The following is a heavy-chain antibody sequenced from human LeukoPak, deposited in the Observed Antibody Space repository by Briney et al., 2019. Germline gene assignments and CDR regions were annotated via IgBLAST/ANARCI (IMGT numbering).Heavy chain of an antibody. J-gene: IGHJ3*02. CDR3: ARRYCTNGVCYHDRGAFDI. CDR1: GGTFSSDI. D-gene: IGHD2-8*01. Sequence: ASVKVSCKTSGGTFSSDIISWVRQAPGQGLEWMGEIIPIFSTTNYAQKFQGRVTITADKSTSTAYMELSSLRSEDTAMYYCARRYCTNGVCYHDRGAFDIWGQGTMVTVSS. CDR2: IIPIFSTT. V-gene: IGHV1-69*06.